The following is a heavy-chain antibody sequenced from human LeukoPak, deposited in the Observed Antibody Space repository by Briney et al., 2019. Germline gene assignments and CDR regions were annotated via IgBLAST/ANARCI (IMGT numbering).Heavy chain of an antibody. J-gene: IGHJ4*02. D-gene: IGHD6-19*01. V-gene: IGHV4-59*01. Sequence: PSETLSLTCTVSGGSISGYYWSWIRQPPGKGPEWVGYISYSGSTNYKPSLKSRVTISVDTSKNQFSLKLSSVTAADTAIYYCARDGRAGSLFAYWGQGTLVTVSS. CDR1: GGSISGYY. CDR3: ARDGRAGSLFAY. CDR2: ISYSGST.